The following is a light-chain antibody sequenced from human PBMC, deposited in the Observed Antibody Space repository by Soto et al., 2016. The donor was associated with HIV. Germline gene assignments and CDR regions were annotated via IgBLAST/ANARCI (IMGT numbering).Light chain of an antibody. CDR3: QQFGNKPYT. Sequence: DIQMTQSPPSLSASVGDRVNITCRASQSISSYLNWYQQKPGKAPKLLIYAASSLESGVPSRFSGSGSGADFTLTISSLQPDDFATYYCQQFGNKPYTFGQGTKLEIK. V-gene: IGKV1-39*01. CDR1: QSISSY. CDR2: AAS. J-gene: IGKJ2*01.